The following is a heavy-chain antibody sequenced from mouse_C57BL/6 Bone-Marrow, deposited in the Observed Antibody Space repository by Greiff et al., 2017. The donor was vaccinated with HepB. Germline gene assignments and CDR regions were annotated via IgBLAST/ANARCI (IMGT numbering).Heavy chain of an antibody. CDR1: GYTFTSYW. CDR2: IYPGSGST. V-gene: IGHV1-55*01. CDR3: ARWVLFYGSSFRDY. J-gene: IGHJ2*01. D-gene: IGHD1-1*01. Sequence: QVQLQQPGAELVKPGASVKMSCKASGYTFTSYWITWVKQRPGQGLEWIGDIYPGSGSTNYNEKFKSKATLTVDTSSSTAYMQLSSLTSEDSAVYYCARWVLFYGSSFRDYWGQGTTLTVSS.